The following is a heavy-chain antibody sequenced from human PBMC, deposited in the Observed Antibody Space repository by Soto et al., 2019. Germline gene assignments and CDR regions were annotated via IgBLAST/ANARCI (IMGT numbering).Heavy chain of an antibody. CDR3: AIDGRRYDFWSGYFPENPDFDY. D-gene: IGHD3-3*01. CDR2: INPNSGGT. J-gene: IGHJ4*02. Sequence: ASVKVSCKASGYTFTGYYMHWVRQAPGQGLEWMGWINPNSGGTNYAQKFQGWVTMTRDTSISTAYMELSRLRSDDTAVYYCAIDGRRYDFWSGYFPENPDFDYWGQGTLVTVSS. V-gene: IGHV1-2*04. CDR1: GYTFTGYY.